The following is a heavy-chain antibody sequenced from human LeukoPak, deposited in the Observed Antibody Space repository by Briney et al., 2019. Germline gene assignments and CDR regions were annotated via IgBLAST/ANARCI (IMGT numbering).Heavy chain of an antibody. CDR1: GFTFSSYE. D-gene: IGHD3-10*01. CDR3: AEHGINMVG. CDR2: ISSSGRTI. J-gene: IGHJ6*04. Sequence: PRGSLRLSCAASGFTFSSYEMSWVRQAPGKGLEWVSYISSSGRTIYYAASMEGSFTLPRDNTKSALYMEMNSLRAEDTAVYYCAEHGINMVGWGKGTGVTVST. V-gene: IGHV3-48*03.